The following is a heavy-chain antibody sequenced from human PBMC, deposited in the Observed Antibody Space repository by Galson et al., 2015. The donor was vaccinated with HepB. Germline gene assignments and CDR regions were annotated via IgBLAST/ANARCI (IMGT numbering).Heavy chain of an antibody. D-gene: IGHD5-24*01. CDR2: IRSKANSYAT. CDR3: TKGDGYWDMDYGMDV. CDR1: GFTFSGSA. V-gene: IGHV3-73*01. Sequence: SLRLSCAASGFTFSGSAMHWVRQASGKGLEWVGRIRSKANSYATAYAASVEGRFTISRDDSKNTAYLQMNSLKTEDTAVYYCTKGDGYWDMDYGMDVWGQGTTVTVSS. J-gene: IGHJ6*02.